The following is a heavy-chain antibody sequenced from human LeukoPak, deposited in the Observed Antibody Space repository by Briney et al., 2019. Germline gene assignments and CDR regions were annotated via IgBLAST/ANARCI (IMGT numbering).Heavy chain of an antibody. V-gene: IGHV3-53*01. CDR1: GGSTSSYY. D-gene: IGHD3-10*01. J-gene: IGHJ6*03. CDR2: IYSGGST. Sequence: PSETLSLTCTVSGGSTSSYYWSWIRQPPGKGLEWVSVIYSGGSTYYADSVKGRFTISRDNSKNTLYLQMNSLRAEDTAVYYCARHGSITMVRGRLRYYYMDVWGKGTTVTISS. CDR3: ARHGSITMVRGRLRYYYMDV.